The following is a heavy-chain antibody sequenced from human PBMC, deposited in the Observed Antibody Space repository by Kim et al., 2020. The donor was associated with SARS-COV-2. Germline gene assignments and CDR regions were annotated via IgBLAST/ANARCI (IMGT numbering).Heavy chain of an antibody. J-gene: IGHJ3*01. Sequence: SETLSLTCAVYGGSFRGHYWSWSRQPPGKGLEGVGEIKQSADTNYKPSLKSRVTISVDTSRNQFYLKLSPVTVANTEVYSCASGLSAWANDAFYFWG. CDR1: GGSFRGHY. D-gene: IGHD3-3*01. CDR2: IKQSADT. CDR3: ASGLSAWANDAFYF. V-gene: IGHV4-34*01.